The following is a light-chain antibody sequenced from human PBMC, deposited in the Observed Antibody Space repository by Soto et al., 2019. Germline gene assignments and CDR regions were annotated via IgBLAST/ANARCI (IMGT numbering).Light chain of an antibody. CDR2: DAS. CDR3: QQRSNWPST. V-gene: IGKV3-11*01. CDR1: QSVSRY. Sequence: IVLTQSPATLSLSPGERATLSCRASQSVSRYLAWYQQKPGQAPRLLIYDASSRATGIPARFSGSGSGTDFTLTITSLEPADFAVYYCQQRSNWPSTFGGGTKVEI. J-gene: IGKJ4*01.